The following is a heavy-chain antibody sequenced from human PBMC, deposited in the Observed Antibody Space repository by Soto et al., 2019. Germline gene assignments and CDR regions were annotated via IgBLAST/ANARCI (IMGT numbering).Heavy chain of an antibody. V-gene: IGHV3-72*01. CDR1: GFTFSDHY. J-gene: IGHJ4*02. CDR2: TRNKANSYTT. Sequence: GGSLRLSCAASGFTFSDHYMDWVRQAPGKGLEWVGRTRNKANSYTTEYAASVKGRFTISRDDSKNSLYLQMNSLKTEDTAVYCCARVSCSSTSCYGPLDYWGQGTLVPVSS. CDR3: ARVSCSSTSCYGPLDY. D-gene: IGHD2-2*01.